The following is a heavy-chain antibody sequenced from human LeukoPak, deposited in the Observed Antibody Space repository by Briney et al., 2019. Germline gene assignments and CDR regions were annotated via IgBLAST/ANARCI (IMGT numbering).Heavy chain of an antibody. Sequence: SETLSLTCTVSGGSISSGGYYWSWIRQHPGKGLEWIGYIYYSGSTYYNLSLKSRVTISVDTSKNQFSLKLSSVTAADTAVYYCARFYDSSGIEKYYFDYWGQGALVTVSS. CDR2: IYYSGST. J-gene: IGHJ4*02. V-gene: IGHV4-31*03. CDR1: GGSISSGGYY. D-gene: IGHD3-22*01. CDR3: ARFYDSSGIEKYYFDY.